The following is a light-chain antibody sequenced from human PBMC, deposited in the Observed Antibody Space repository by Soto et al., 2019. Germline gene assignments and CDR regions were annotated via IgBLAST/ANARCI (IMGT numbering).Light chain of an antibody. CDR1: QTISSNY. CDR2: GAS. J-gene: IGKJ1*01. CDR3: QQYGSSPWT. V-gene: IGKV3-20*01. Sequence: ETVLTQSPGTLSLSPGERATLSCRASQTISSNYLAWYRQTPGQAPRLLIYGASNRATGIADRFSGSGSGTDFTLIISRLEPEDFALYYFQQYGSSPWTFGQGTKVEIK.